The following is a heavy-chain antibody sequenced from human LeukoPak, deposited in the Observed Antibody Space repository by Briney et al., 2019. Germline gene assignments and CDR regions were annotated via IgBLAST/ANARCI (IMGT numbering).Heavy chain of an antibody. D-gene: IGHD6-6*01. CDR2: MNPNSGNT. Sequence: ASVKVSCKVSGYTLTELSMHWVRQATGQGLEWMGWMNPNSGNTGYAQKFQGRVTMTRNTSISTAYMELSSLRSEDTAVYYCARVYSSSWPGFDPWGQGTLVTVSS. CDR3: ARVYSSSWPGFDP. J-gene: IGHJ5*02. CDR1: GYTLTELS. V-gene: IGHV1-8*01.